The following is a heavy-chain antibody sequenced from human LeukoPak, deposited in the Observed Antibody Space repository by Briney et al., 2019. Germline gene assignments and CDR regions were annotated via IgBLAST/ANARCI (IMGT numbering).Heavy chain of an antibody. CDR2: ISGSGGST. Sequence: PGGSLRLSXAASGFTFSSYAMTWVRRAPGKGLEWVSAISGSGGSTYYADSVKGRLTISRDNSKNTLYLQMNSLRAEDAAVYYCAKANGRDCSGGTCYSLDYWGQGTLVTISS. J-gene: IGHJ4*02. D-gene: IGHD2-15*01. CDR3: AKANGRDCSGGTCYSLDY. V-gene: IGHV3-23*01. CDR1: GFTFSSYA.